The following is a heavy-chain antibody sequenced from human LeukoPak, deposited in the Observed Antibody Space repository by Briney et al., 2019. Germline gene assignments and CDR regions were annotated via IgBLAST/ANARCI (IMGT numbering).Heavy chain of an antibody. CDR3: ASDGIAAPFDL. D-gene: IGHD6-13*01. CDR2: IYYSGST. J-gene: IGHJ2*01. Sequence: SETLSLTCTVSGGSISSYYWSWIRQPPGKGLEWIGYIYYSGSTNYNPSLKSRVTISVDTSKNQFSLKLSSVTAADTAVYSCASDGIAAPFDLWGRGTLVTVSS. CDR1: GGSISSYY. V-gene: IGHV4-59*01.